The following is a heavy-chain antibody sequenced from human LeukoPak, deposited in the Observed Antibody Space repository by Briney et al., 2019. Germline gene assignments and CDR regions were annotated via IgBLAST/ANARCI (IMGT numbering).Heavy chain of an antibody. D-gene: IGHD2-15*01. CDR3: ARESAGYCSDGSCYNYYYYYMDV. CDR2: ISAYDGNT. CDR1: GYTFTSYG. V-gene: IGHV1-18*01. Sequence: ASVKVSCKASGYTFTSYGISWVRQAPGQGLEWMGWISAYDGNTNYAQKLQGRVTMTTDTSTSTAYMELRSLRSDDTAVYYCARESAGYCSDGSCYNYYYYYMDVWGKGTTVTVSS. J-gene: IGHJ6*03.